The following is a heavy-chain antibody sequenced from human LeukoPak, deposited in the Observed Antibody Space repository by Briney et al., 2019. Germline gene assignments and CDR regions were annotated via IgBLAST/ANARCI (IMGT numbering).Heavy chain of an antibody. CDR1: GFTFSSYA. J-gene: IGHJ4*02. CDR3: ARETPDSSSWTAFDF. CDR2: IANDGRYK. Sequence: PGGSLRLSCAASGFTFSSYAMHWVRQAPGKGLEWVAVIANDGRYKYYADSVKGRFTISRDNSKSTLYLQMNTLRAEDTAVYYCARETPDSSSWTAFDFWGQGTLVTVSS. V-gene: IGHV3-30*03. D-gene: IGHD6-13*01.